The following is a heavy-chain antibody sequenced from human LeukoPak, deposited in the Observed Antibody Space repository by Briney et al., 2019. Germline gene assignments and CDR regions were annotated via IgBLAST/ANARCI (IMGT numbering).Heavy chain of an antibody. CDR1: GYTFTNYG. CDR3: ARDYVVAAKEFWFNP. CDR2: IIPIFGTA. Sequence: SVKVSCKASGYTFTNYGMNWVRQAPGQGLEWMGGIIPIFGTANYAQKFQGRVTITADESTSTAYMELSSLRSEDTAVYYCARDYVVAAKEFWFNPWGQGTLVTVSS. D-gene: IGHD2-15*01. V-gene: IGHV1-69*13. J-gene: IGHJ5*02.